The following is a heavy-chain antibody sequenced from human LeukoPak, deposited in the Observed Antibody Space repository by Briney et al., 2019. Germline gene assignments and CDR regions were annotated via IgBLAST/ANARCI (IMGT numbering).Heavy chain of an antibody. CDR2: IYSGGST. Sequence: GGSLRLSCAASRFTFSTYGMSWVRQAPGKGLEWVSVIYSGGSTYYADSVKGRFTISRDNSKNTLYLQMNSLRAEDTAVYYCARDRTSSGRNYYYYYGMDVWGQGTTVTVSS. V-gene: IGHV3-53*01. CDR3: ARDRTSSGRNYYYYYGMDV. J-gene: IGHJ6*02. D-gene: IGHD6-19*01. CDR1: RFTFSTYG.